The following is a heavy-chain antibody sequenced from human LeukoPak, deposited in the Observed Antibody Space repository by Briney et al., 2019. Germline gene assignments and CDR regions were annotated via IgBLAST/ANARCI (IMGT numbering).Heavy chain of an antibody. Sequence: SQTLSLTCAISGDSISSNSTSWNWIRQSPPRGLEWLGRTYYRSKWFNDCAVSVKSRITINPDTSKNQFSLKLNSVTPDDTAVYYCARDQSGWYDYWGQGTLVTVSS. CDR1: GDSISSNSTS. V-gene: IGHV6-1*01. D-gene: IGHD6-19*01. CDR3: ARDQSGWYDY. CDR2: TYYRSKWFN. J-gene: IGHJ4*02.